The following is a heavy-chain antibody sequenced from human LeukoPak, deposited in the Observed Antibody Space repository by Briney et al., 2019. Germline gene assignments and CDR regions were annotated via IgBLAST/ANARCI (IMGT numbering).Heavy chain of an antibody. CDR3: ARHWTHVEYSSSSSYYYYRDV. Sequence: GESLKISCKASGYSFTSYWIRWVRQMPGKGLEWMGIIYPDDSNTRYSPSFQGQVTISTDKSISTAYLQLSSLKASDTAMYYCARHWTHVEYSSSSSYYYYRDVWGKGTTVTVSS. V-gene: IGHV5-51*01. D-gene: IGHD6-6*01. CDR1: GYSFTSYW. J-gene: IGHJ6*03. CDR2: IYPDDSNT.